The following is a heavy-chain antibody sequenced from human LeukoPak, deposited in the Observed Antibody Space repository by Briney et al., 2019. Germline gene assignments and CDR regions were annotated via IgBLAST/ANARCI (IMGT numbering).Heavy chain of an antibody. V-gene: IGHV4-39*02. Sequence: SETLSLTCTVSGGSISGSSYYWGWIRQPPGEGLEWIGSIYYSGSTYYNPSLKSRVTISVDTSKNQFSLKLSSVTATDTAVYYCARGAARTYYYYGMDVWGQGTTVTVSS. D-gene: IGHD6-6*01. CDR2: IYYSGST. CDR1: GGSISGSSYY. CDR3: ARGAARTYYYYGMDV. J-gene: IGHJ6*02.